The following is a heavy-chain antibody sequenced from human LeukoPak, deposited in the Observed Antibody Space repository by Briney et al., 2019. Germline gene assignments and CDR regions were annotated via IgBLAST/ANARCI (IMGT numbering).Heavy chain of an antibody. CDR2: ISYDGSNK. J-gene: IGHJ4*02. CDR1: GFTFSSYG. D-gene: IGHD3-22*01. CDR3: AKTQGHYYDSSGYYYALDY. V-gene: IGHV3-30*18. Sequence: PGGSLRLSCAASGFTFSSYGMHWVRQAPGKGLEWVAVISYDGSNKYYADSVKGRFTISRDNSKNTLYLQMNSLRAEDTAVYYCAKTQGHYYDSSGYYYALDYWGQGTLVTVSS.